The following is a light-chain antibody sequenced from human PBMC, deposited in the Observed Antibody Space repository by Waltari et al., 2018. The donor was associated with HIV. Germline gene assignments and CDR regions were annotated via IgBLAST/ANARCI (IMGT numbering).Light chain of an antibody. CDR1: QSVSSSY. CDR2: GAS. Sequence: ESVLTQSPGTLSLSPGERATLSCRASQSVSSSYLAWYQQKPGQAPRLLIYGASSRATCIPDRFSGRGSGTDFTLTISRLEPEDFAVYYCQQYGSSPPYTFGQGTTLEIK. V-gene: IGKV3-20*01. CDR3: QQYGSSPPYT. J-gene: IGKJ2*01.